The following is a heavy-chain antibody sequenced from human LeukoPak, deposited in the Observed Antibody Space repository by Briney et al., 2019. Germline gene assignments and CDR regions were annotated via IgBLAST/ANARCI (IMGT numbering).Heavy chain of an antibody. CDR1: GGSFSGYY. J-gene: IGHJ5*02. Sequence: SETLSLTCAVYGGSFSGYYWSWIRQPPGKGLEWIGEINHSGSTNYNPSLKSRATISVDTSKNQFSLKLSSVTAADTAVYYCARVMGTIFGVVNWFDPWGQGTLVTVSS. CDR3: ARVMGTIFGVVNWFDP. D-gene: IGHD3-3*01. V-gene: IGHV4-34*01. CDR2: INHSGST.